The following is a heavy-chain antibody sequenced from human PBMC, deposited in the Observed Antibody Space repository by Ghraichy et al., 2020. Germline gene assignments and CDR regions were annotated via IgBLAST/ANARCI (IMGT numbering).Heavy chain of an antibody. Sequence: SETLSLTCTVSGGSISSTDYYCNWIRQSPGKGLEWIGGIYYTGSTYYNPSLKSRVTISVDTSKNQFSLILGSVTAADTAVYYCARSYGSYVDWGQGTLVTVSS. CDR1: GGSISSTDYY. CDR2: IYYTGST. J-gene: IGHJ4*02. CDR3: ARSYGSYVD. V-gene: IGHV4-39*01. D-gene: IGHD3-10*01.